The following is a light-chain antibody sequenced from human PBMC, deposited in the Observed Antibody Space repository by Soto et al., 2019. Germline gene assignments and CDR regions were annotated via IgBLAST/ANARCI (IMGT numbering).Light chain of an antibody. CDR3: AVWDDSLNGVV. J-gene: IGLJ2*01. V-gene: IGLV1-44*01. CDR1: SSNTGINT. Sequence: QSVLTQPPSASGTPGQRVTISCSGSSSNTGINTVTWYQQLPGTAPKLLIYSNDQRPSGVPDRFSGSKSGTSASLAISGLQSHFEADYYCAVWDDSLNGVVFGGGTKVTVL. CDR2: SND.